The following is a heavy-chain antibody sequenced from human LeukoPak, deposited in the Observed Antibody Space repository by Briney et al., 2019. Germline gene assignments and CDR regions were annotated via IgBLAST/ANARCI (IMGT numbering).Heavy chain of an antibody. V-gene: IGHV5-51*01. CDR2: IYPGDSDT. J-gene: IGHJ3*02. Sequence: GESLKISCKGSGYSFTSYWIGWVRQMPGKGLEWMGIIYPGDSDTRYSPSFQGQVTISANKSISTAYLQWSSLKASDTAMYYCAAVRGSSSDAFDIWGQGTMVTVSS. D-gene: IGHD1-26*01. CDR3: AAVRGSSSDAFDI. CDR1: GYSFTSYW.